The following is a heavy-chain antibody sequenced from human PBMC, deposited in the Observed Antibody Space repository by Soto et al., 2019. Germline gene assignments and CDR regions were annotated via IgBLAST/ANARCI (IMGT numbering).Heavy chain of an antibody. CDR1: GFSFSTYA. CDR2: ISSSGGST. V-gene: IGHV3-64*01. Sequence: EVQLVESGGGLVQPGGSLRLSCAASGFSFSTYAMYWVRQAPGKGLEYVSVISSSGGSTHYANSVRGRFTISRDNSKNTRYLQMGSVGAEDMAVDYCARAGYSYGLDYWGQGTLVTVSS. CDR3: ARAGYSYGLDY. D-gene: IGHD5-18*01. J-gene: IGHJ4*02.